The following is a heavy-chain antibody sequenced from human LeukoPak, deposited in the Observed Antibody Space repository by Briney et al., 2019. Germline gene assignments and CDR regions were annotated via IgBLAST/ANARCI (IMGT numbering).Heavy chain of an antibody. J-gene: IGHJ4*02. CDR3: ARHKWLRLGAFDY. CDR1: GGSISSYY. Sequence: SETLSLTCTVSGGSISSYYWSWIRQPPGKGLEWIGYIYYSGSTNYNPSLKSRVTISVDTSKNQFSLKLSSVAAADTAVYYCARHKWLRLGAFDYWGQGTLVTVSS. CDR2: IYYSGST. D-gene: IGHD5-12*01. V-gene: IGHV4-59*01.